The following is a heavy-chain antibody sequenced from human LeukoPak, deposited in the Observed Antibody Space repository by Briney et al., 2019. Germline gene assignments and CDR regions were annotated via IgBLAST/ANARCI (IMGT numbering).Heavy chain of an antibody. CDR2: ISSSGSTI. V-gene: IGHV3-48*04. D-gene: IGHD2-15*01. J-gene: IGHJ6*02. Sequence: GGSLRLSCAASGFTFSSYSMNWVRQAPGKGLEWVSYISSSGSTIYYADSVKGRFTISRDNAKNSLYLQMNSLRAEDTAVYYCARDLRYCSGGSCYLADPTYYYYGMDVWGQGTTVTVSS. CDR1: GFTFSSYS. CDR3: ARDLRYCSGGSCYLADPTYYYYGMDV.